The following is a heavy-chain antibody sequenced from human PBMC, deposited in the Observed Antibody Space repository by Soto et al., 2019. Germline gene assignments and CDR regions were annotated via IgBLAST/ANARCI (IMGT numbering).Heavy chain of an antibody. CDR2: IYYSGST. V-gene: IGHV4-59*01. CDR3: ARAHPSHQLRFLEPYYFAY. CDR1: GGSISSYY. Sequence: PSETLSLTCTVSGGSISSYYWSWIRQPPGKGLEWIGYIYYSGSTNYNPSLKSRVTISVDTSKNQFSLKLSSVTAADTAVYYCARAHPSHQLRFLEPYYFAYWGQGTLVTVSS. J-gene: IGHJ4*02. D-gene: IGHD3-3*01.